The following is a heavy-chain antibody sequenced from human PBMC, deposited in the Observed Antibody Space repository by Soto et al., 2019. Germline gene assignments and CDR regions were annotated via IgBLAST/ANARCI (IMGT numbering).Heavy chain of an antibody. CDR3: ARAFYYSDSSGYFPGYLQH. CDR1: GYRFIGYY. Sequence: ASVKVSCKASGYRFIGYYIHWVRQAPGQGLEWMGWINPDNGDTKYAQKFQGWVTVTRDTSISTAYMEVSRLKSDDTAVYYCARAFYYSDSSGYFPGYLQHWGQGTLVTAPQ. CDR2: INPDNGDT. D-gene: IGHD3-22*01. J-gene: IGHJ1*01. V-gene: IGHV1-2*04.